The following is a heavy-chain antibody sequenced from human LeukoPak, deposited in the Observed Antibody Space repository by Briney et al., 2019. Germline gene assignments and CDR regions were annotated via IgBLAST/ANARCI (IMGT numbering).Heavy chain of an antibody. V-gene: IGHV3-9*01. CDR3: AKGTGYSSGSYDY. D-gene: IGHD6-19*01. J-gene: IGHJ4*02. CDR1: GFSFDDYA. CDR2: INWNGGSI. Sequence: GGSLRLSCAASGFSFDDYAMHWVRQAPGKGLEWVSGINWNGGSIGCADSVKGRFTISRDNAKNSLYLQMNSLRADDTALYFCAKGTGYSSGSYDYWGQGTLVTVSS.